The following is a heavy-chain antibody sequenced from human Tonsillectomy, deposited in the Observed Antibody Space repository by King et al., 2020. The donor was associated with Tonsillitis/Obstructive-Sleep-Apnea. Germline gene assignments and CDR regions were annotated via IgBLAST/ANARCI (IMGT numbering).Heavy chain of an antibody. CDR1: GYTFTGYY. Sequence: QLVQSGAEVKKPGASVKVSCKASGYTFTGYYMHWVRQAPGQGLEWMGWINPNSGGTDYAQKFQGRVTMTRDKSINTAYVELNRLRSDDTALYYCARRLFTEAGPDYSGQGTLLTV. CDR3: ARRLFTEAGPDY. V-gene: IGHV1-2*02. CDR2: INPNSGGT. J-gene: IGHJ4*02.